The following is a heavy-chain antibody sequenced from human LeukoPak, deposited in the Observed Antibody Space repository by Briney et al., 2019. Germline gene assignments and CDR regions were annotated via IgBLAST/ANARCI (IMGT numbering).Heavy chain of an antibody. CDR1: GYTFTGYY. CDR2: ISAYNGNT. CDR3: ARVAAMVPSPIDY. Sequence: ASVKVSCKASGYTFTGYYMHWVRQAPGQGLEWVGWISAYNGNTNYAQKLQGRVTMTTDTSTSTAYMELSSLRSEDTAVYYCARVAAMVPSPIDYWGQGTLVTVSS. V-gene: IGHV1-18*04. J-gene: IGHJ4*02. D-gene: IGHD5-18*01.